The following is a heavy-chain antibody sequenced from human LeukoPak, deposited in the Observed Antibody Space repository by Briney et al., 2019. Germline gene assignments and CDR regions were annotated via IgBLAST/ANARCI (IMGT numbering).Heavy chain of an antibody. CDR1: GGSVSSGSYY. V-gene: IGHV4-61*01. CDR3: ARGPYYDILTGYLNWFDP. J-gene: IGHJ5*02. CDR2: IYYSGST. D-gene: IGHD3-9*01. Sequence: SETLSLTCTVSGGSVSSGSYYWSWIRQPPGKGLGWIGYIYYSGSTNYNPSLKSRVTISVDTSKNQFSLKLSSVTAADTAVYYCARGPYYDILTGYLNWFDPWGQGTLVTVSS.